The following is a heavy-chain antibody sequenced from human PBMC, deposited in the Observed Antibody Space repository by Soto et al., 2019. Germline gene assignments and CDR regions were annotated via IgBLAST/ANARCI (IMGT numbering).Heavy chain of an antibody. J-gene: IGHJ6*02. CDR3: ARDHRRNTTQYYDFWSGYYMIGYYYYGMDV. V-gene: IGHV3-21*01. D-gene: IGHD3-3*01. CDR1: GFTFSSYS. CDR2: ISSSSSYI. Sequence: EVQLVESGGGLVKPGGSLRLSCAASGFTFSSYSMNWVRQAPGKGLEWVSSISSSSSYIYYADSVKGRFTISRDNAKNSLYLQMNSLRAEDTAVYYCARDHRRNTTQYYDFWSGYYMIGYYYYGMDVWGQGTTVTVSS.